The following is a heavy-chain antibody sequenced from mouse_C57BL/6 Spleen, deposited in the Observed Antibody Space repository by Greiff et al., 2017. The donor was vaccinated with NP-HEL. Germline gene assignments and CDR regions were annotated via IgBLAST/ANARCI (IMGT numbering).Heavy chain of an antibody. CDR2: IRNKANGYTT. V-gene: IGHV7-3*01. J-gene: IGHJ4*01. Sequence: EVQLVESGGGLVQPGGSLSLSCAASGFTFTDYYMSWVRQPPGKALEWLGFIRNKANGYTTEYSASVKGRFTISRDNSQSILYLQMNALRAEDSATYYCARYIPDLYYAMDYWGQGTSVTVSS. CDR1: GFTFTDYY. CDR3: ARYIPDLYYAMDY.